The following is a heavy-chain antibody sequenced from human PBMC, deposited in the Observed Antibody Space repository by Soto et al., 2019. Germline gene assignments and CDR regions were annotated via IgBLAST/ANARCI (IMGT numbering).Heavy chain of an antibody. CDR2: ISGSGGST. J-gene: IGHJ6*02. CDR1: GFTFSSYA. Sequence: PGGSLRLSCAASGFTFSSYAMSWVRQAPGKGLEWVSAISGSGGSTYYADSVKGRFTISRDNSKNTLYLQMNSLRAEDTAVYYCARSSSWPNNYYYYYGMDVWGQGTTVTVSS. V-gene: IGHV3-23*01. D-gene: IGHD6-13*01. CDR3: ARSSSWPNNYYYYYGMDV.